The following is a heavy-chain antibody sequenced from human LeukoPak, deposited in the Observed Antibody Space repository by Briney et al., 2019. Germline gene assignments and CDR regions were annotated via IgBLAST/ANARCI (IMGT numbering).Heavy chain of an antibody. CDR1: GYTFTGYY. D-gene: IGHD3-10*01. CDR3: ARDYYGSGSLYYYYYYYGMDV. V-gene: IGHV1-2*02. CDR2: INPNSGGT. Sequence: GASVKVSCKASGYTFTGYYMHWVRQAPGQGLEWMGWINPNSGGTNYAQKFQGRVTMTRDTSISTAYMELSRLRSDDTAVYYCARDYYGSGSLYYYYYYYGMDVWGQGTTVTVSS. J-gene: IGHJ6*02.